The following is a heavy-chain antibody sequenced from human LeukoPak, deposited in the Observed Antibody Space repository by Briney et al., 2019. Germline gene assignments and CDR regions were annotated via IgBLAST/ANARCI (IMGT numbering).Heavy chain of an antibody. CDR2: VSAYNGNT. D-gene: IGHD3-10*01. CDR3: ARGGSGSYFHYYMDV. Sequence: GASVKVSCKASGYTFTSYGISWVRQAPGQGLEWMGWVSAYNGNTNYAQKLQGRVTITTDESTSTAYMELSSLRSEDTAVYYCARGGSGSYFHYYMDVWGKGTTVTVSS. CDR1: GYTFTSYG. J-gene: IGHJ6*03. V-gene: IGHV1-18*01.